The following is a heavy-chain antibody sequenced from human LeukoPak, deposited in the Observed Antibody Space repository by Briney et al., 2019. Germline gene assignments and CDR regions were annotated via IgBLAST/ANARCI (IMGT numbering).Heavy chain of an antibody. J-gene: IGHJ3*02. CDR2: IKQDGSEK. Sequence: GGSLRLSCAASGFTFSNYWMGWVRQAPGKGLEWVANIKQDGSEKRYVDPVKGRFTISRDNAKNSLYLQMNSLRAEDTAVYYCARPGYTAGYDIWGQGTLVTVSS. D-gene: IGHD3-9*01. CDR3: ARPGYTAGYDI. V-gene: IGHV3-7*01. CDR1: GFTFSNYW.